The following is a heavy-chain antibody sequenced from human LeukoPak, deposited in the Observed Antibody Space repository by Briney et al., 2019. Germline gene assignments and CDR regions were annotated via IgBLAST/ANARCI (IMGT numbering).Heavy chain of an antibody. D-gene: IGHD1-14*01. CDR3: ARGQAGTSWFDP. CDR2: INSDGSST. Sequence: HPGGTLRLSCAASGFTFSSYRMYWVRQAPGKGLVWVSRINSDGSSTTYADSEKGRLTIPRDNAKNTLYLQLNSLRDEDTAVYFCARGQAGTSWFDPWGQGPLVTVSS. CDR1: GFTFSSYR. J-gene: IGHJ5*02. V-gene: IGHV3-74*01.